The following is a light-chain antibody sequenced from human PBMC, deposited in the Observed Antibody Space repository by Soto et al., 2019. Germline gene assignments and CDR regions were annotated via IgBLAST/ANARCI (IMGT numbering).Light chain of an antibody. Sequence: QLVLTQSPSASASLGASVKLTWTQSSEHSNYAIAWHQQQSEKGPRYLMKLNSDGSHSKGDGIPDRFSGSSSGAERYLTISSLQSEDEADYYCQTWGSGIVVFGGGTKLTVL. J-gene: IGLJ2*01. CDR2: LNSDGSH. V-gene: IGLV4-69*01. CDR3: QTWGSGIVV. CDR1: SEHSNYA.